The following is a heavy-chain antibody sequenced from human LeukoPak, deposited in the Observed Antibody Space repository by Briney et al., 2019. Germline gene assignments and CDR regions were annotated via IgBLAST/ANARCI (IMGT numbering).Heavy chain of an antibody. CDR2: IYTSGST. D-gene: IGHD1-26*01. CDR3: ARRGVGFDP. CDR1: GGSISSYY. J-gene: IGHJ5*02. V-gene: IGHV4-4*09. Sequence: SETLSLTRTVSGGSISSYYWSWIRQPPGKGLEWIGYIYTSGSTNYNPSLKSRVTISVDTSKNQFSLKLSSVTAADTAVYYCARRGVGFDPWGQGTLVTVSS.